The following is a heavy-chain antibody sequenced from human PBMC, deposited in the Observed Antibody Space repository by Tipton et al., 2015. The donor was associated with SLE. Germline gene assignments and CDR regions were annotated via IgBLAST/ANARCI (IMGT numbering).Heavy chain of an antibody. CDR3: ARAAGAREGFDY. CDR1: GGSISSYY. Sequence: TLSLTCTVSGGSISSYYWSWIRQPPGKGLEWIGYIYYSGSTNYNPSLKSRVTISVDTSKNQFSLKLSSVTAADTAVYYCARAAGAREGFDYWGQGTLVTVSS. J-gene: IGHJ4*02. CDR2: IYYSGST. V-gene: IGHV4-59*01. D-gene: IGHD1-26*01.